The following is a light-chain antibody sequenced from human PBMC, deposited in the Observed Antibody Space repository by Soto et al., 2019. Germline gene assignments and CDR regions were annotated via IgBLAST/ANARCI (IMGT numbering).Light chain of an antibody. V-gene: IGKV3-15*01. CDR3: QQDNTSPT. Sequence: EIVMTQSPATLSVSPGERATLSCRASQSVNSNLAWYQQKPGQAPWLLIYGASTRATGVPARFSGSGSGTEFILTVRSLQSEDFAVYFCQQDNTSPTFGQGTKVEIK. CDR2: GAS. CDR1: QSVNSN. J-gene: IGKJ1*01.